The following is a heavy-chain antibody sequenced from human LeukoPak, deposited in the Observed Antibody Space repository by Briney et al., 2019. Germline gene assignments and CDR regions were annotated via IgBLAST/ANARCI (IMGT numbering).Heavy chain of an antibody. CDR3: ARDDCSGGGCYSTFDY. J-gene: IGHJ4*02. V-gene: IGHV3-21*01. CDR2: ISSSSSYI. CDR1: GFTFSTYS. D-gene: IGHD2-15*01. Sequence: KPGGSLRLSCAASGFTFSTYSMNWVRQAPGKGLEWVSSISSSSSYIYYADSVKGRFTISRDNAKNSLYLQINGLRAEDTAVYYCARDDCSGGGCYSTFDYWGQGTLVTVSS.